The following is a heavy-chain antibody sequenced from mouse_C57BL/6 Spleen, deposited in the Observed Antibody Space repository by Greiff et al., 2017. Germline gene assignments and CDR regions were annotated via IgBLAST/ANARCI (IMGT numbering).Heavy chain of an antibody. Sequence: QVQLQPSGPELVKPGFSVKISRKASGYAFSSSWMNWVKQRPGKGLEWIGRMYPGDGDTNYNGKFKGKATLTAVRSSSTAYMQLSSLTAEDSAVYVCARGITGTNYWRQGTTHTISS. CDR3: ARGITGTNY. J-gene: IGHJ2*01. D-gene: IGHD4-1*01. CDR1: GYAFSSSW. V-gene: IGHV1-82*01. CDR2: MYPGDGDT.